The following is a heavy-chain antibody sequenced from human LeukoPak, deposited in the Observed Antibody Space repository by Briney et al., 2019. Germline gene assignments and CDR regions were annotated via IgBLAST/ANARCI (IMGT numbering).Heavy chain of an antibody. V-gene: IGHV1-2*02. CDR2: INPNSGGT. CDR1: GYTFTGYY. CDR3: ARSPEGDY. J-gene: IGHJ4*02. Sequence: ASVKDSCKASGYTFTGYYLHWVRLAPGQGLEWMGWINPNSGGTNYAQKFQGRVTITRNTSISTAYMELSSLRSEDTAVYYCARSPEGDYWGQGTLVTVSS.